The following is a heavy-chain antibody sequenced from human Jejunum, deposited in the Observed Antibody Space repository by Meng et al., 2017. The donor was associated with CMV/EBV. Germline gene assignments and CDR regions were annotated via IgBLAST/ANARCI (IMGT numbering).Heavy chain of an antibody. CDR3: ARDISGSCGEFDS. J-gene: IGHJ4*02. CDR2: IYHTGSA. D-gene: IGHD1-26*01. Sequence: VSGDFISSGDYYWSWIRQHPGKGFEWIGYIYHTGSAYYNPSLRSRVTMSVDTSKNQLSLKLSSVTAADTAVYYCARDISGSCGEFDSWGQGALVTVSS. V-gene: IGHV4-31*02. CDR1: GDFISSGDYY.